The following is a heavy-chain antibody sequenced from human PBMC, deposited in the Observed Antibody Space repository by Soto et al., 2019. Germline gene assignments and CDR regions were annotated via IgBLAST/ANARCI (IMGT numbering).Heavy chain of an antibody. J-gene: IGHJ4*02. CDR1: GFTFSSYG. CDR2: IWYDGSNK. D-gene: IGHD6-19*01. CDR3: ARESWGEIAVAGTLDY. Sequence: QVQLVESGGGVVQPGRSLRLSCAASGFTFSSYGMHWVRKAPGKGLEWVAVIWYDGSNKYYADSVKGRFTISRDNSKNTLYLQMNSLRAEDTAVYYCARESWGEIAVAGTLDYWGQGTLVTVSS. V-gene: IGHV3-33*01.